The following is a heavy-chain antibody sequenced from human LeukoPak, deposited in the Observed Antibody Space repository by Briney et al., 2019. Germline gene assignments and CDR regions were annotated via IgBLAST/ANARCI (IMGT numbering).Heavy chain of an antibody. CDR3: AREFRLLGYYYYYYMDV. Sequence: SETLSLTCTVSGGSISSYYWSWIRQPAGKGLEWIGRIYTSGSTNYNPSLKSRVTMSVDTSKNQFSLKLSSVTAADTAVYYCAREFRLLGYYYYYYMDVWGKGTTVTVSS. CDR1: GGSISSYY. V-gene: IGHV4-4*07. D-gene: IGHD2-15*01. J-gene: IGHJ6*03. CDR2: IYTSGST.